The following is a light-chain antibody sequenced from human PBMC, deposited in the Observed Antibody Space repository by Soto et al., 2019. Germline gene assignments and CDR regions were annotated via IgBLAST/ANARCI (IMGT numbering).Light chain of an antibody. Sequence: IVMPQSPATLSVSPGGRATLSCMASQSISTKLAWYQQKPGQAPRLLIYGASTRATGIPARFSGSGSGTEFTLTISSLQSEDFAVYYCQQYNNWPPITFGQGTRLEIK. CDR1: QSISTK. V-gene: IGKV3-15*01. CDR2: GAS. J-gene: IGKJ5*01. CDR3: QQYNNWPPIT.